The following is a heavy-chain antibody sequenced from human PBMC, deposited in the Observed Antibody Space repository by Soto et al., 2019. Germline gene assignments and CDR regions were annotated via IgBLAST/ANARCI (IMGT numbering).Heavy chain of an antibody. CDR1: GGSISSYY. D-gene: IGHD2-2*01. V-gene: IGHV4-59*01. Sequence: PSETLSLTCTVSGGSISSYYWSWIRQPPGKGLEWIGYIYYSGSTNYNPSLKSRVTIPVDTSKNQFSLKLSSVTAADTAVYYCARCRSTSCHIFDYWGQGTLVTVSS. J-gene: IGHJ4*02. CDR2: IYYSGST. CDR3: ARCRSTSCHIFDY.